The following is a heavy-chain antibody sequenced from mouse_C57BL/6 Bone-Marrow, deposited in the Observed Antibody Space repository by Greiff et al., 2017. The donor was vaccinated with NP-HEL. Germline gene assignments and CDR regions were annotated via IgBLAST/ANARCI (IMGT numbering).Heavy chain of an antibody. CDR3: ARHRNYTAMDS. V-gene: IGHV5-17*01. CDR2: ISSGSSTI. J-gene: IGHJ4*01. Sequence: EVKLVESGGGLVKPGGSLKLSCAASGFTFSDYGMHWVRQAPEKGLEWVAYISSGSSTIYYADTVKGRVTISRDNAKNTLFLQMPRLRSEDPALSSCARHRNYTAMDSWGPGTSVPFSS. CDR1: GFTFSDYG. D-gene: IGHD2-1*01.